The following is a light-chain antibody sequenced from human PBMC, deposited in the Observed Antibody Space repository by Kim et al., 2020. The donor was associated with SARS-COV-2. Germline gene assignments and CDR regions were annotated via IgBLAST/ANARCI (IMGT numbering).Light chain of an antibody. CDR3: QQYSHWPLT. Sequence: EIVMTQSPATLSVSPGERATLSCRASQSVSSNLAWYQQKPGQAPRLIIYGASTRATGIPGRFSGSGSGTEFTLTISSLQSEDFAVYYCQQYSHWPLTFGGGTKLEI. V-gene: IGKV3-15*01. CDR1: QSVSSN. CDR2: GAS. J-gene: IGKJ4*01.